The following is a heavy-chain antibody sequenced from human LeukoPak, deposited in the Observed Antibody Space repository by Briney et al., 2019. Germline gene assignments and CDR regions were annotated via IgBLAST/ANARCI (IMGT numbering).Heavy chain of an antibody. CDR1: GGSFSGYY. J-gene: IGHJ4*02. D-gene: IGHD6-13*01. CDR2: INHSGST. CDR3: ARNLYSSSWYVD. V-gene: IGHV4-34*01. Sequence: KPSETLSLTCAVYGGSFSGYYWSWIRQPPGKGLEWIGEINHSGSTNYNPSLKSRVTISVDTSKNQFSLKLSSVTAADTAVYYCARNLYSSSWYVDWGQGTLVTVSS.